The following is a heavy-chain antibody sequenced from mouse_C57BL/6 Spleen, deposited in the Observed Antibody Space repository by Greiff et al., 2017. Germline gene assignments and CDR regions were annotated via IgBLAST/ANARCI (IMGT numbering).Heavy chain of an antibody. CDR2: ISSGGDYI. Sequence: EVQVVESGEGLVKPGGSLKLSCAASGFTFSSYAMSWVRQTPEKRLEWVAYISSGGDYIYYADTVKGRFTISRDNARNTLYLQMSSLKSEDTAMYYCTREAPYYSNYGYFDYWGQGTTLTVSS. CDR3: TREAPYYSNYGYFDY. D-gene: IGHD2-5*01. V-gene: IGHV5-9-1*02. J-gene: IGHJ2*01. CDR1: GFTFSSYA.